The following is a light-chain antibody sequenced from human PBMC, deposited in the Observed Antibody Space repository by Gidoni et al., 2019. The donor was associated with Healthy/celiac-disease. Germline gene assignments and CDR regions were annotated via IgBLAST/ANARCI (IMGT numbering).Light chain of an antibody. V-gene: IGKV3-11*01. CDR3: QQRSNWLTWT. J-gene: IGKJ1*01. CDR2: DAS. Sequence: DIVLTQSPATLSLSPGERATLSCRASQRVSSYLAWYQQKPGQAPRLLIYDASNRSTGIPARFSGSGSGTDFTLTISSLEPEDFAVYYCQQRSNWLTWTFGQGTKVEIK. CDR1: QRVSSY.